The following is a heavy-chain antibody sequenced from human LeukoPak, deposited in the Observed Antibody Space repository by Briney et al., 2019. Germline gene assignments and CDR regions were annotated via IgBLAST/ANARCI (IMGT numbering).Heavy chain of an antibody. CDR2: ISAYNRDT. CDR3: ARDTSGGPYFDY. CDR1: GYTFTSYG. J-gene: IGHJ4*02. D-gene: IGHD4-23*01. Sequence: ASVKVSCRASGYTFTSYGISWVRQAPGQGLEWVGWISAYNRDTNYAQKVQGRVTLTTDTSTTTAYMELRSLRSDDTAVYYCARDTSGGPYFDYWGQGTLVTVAS. V-gene: IGHV1-18*01.